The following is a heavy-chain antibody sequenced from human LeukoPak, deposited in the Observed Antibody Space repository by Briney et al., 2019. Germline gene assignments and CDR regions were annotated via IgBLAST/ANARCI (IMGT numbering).Heavy chain of an antibody. Sequence: PGGSLTLSCAASGLSFSRFAMSWVRQAPARGLEWLSSMKGTGETIYADSVRGRCTLFRDGSRNTVYLQLNNLRVEDTAVYYCARASWVSTADAVRWGQGTVVTVSS. CDR2: MKGTGET. V-gene: IGHV3-23*01. CDR3: ARASWVSTADAVR. D-gene: IGHD3-16*01. CDR1: GLSFSRFA. J-gene: IGHJ4*02.